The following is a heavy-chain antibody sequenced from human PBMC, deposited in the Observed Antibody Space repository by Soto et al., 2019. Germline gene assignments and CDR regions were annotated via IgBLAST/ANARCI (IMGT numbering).Heavy chain of an antibody. J-gene: IGHJ6*02. CDR3: ACRDIVVVVAATPGPYYYYGMDV. Sequence: SVKVSCKASGGTFSSYAISWVRQAPGQGLEWMGGIIPIFGTANYAQKFQGRVTITADESTSTAYMELSSLRSEDTAVYYCACRDIVVVVAATPGPYYYYGMDVWGQGTTVTVSS. CDR2: IIPIFGTA. CDR1: GGTFSSYA. D-gene: IGHD2-15*01. V-gene: IGHV1-69*13.